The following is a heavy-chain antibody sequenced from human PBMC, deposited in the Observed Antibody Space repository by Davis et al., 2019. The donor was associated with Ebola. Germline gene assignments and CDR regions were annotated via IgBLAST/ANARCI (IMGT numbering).Heavy chain of an antibody. D-gene: IGHD6-6*01. CDR2: IKQDGSEK. V-gene: IGHV3-7*03. CDR3: AKDSSSSYYYYYGMDV. J-gene: IGHJ6*02. Sequence: GESLKISCAASGFTFSSYWMSWVRQAPGKGLEWVANIKQDGSEKYYVDSVKGRFTISRDNAKNSLYLQMNSLRAEDTALYYCAKDSSSSYYYYYGMDVWGQGTTVTVSS. CDR1: GFTFSSYW.